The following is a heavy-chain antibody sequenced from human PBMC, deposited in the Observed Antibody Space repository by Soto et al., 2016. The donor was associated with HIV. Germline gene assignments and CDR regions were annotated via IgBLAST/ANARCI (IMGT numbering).Heavy chain of an antibody. Sequence: QVQLVQSGAEVRKPGASVNISCKASGYTFNSYYIQWVRQTPGQGLEWMGWINPNNGDTRYAQKFQGRVTMTRDTSINTAYMELSSLRTDDAAVYYCAKDCGLGGTRDYWGQGTLVTVSS. D-gene: IGHD2-15*01. CDR2: INPNNGDT. V-gene: IGHV1-2*02. J-gene: IGHJ4*02. CDR3: AKDCGLGGTRDY. CDR1: GYTFNSYY.